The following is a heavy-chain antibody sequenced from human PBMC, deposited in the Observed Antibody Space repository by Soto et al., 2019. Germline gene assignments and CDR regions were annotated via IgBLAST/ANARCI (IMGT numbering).Heavy chain of an antibody. CDR3: ARRLVTAMPFAFDI. Sequence: QVQLQESGPGLVKPSGTLSLTCAVSGGSISSSNWWSRVRQPPGKGLEWIGEIYHSGSTNYNPSLKSRVPISVDKSKHQFSLKLSSVTAADTAVYYCARRLVTAMPFAFDIWGQGTMVTVSS. CDR1: GGSISSSNW. V-gene: IGHV4-4*02. D-gene: IGHD2-21*02. J-gene: IGHJ3*02. CDR2: IYHSGST.